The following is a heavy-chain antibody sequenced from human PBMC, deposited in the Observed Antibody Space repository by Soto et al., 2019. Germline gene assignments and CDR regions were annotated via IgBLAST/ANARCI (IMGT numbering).Heavy chain of an antibody. V-gene: IGHV4-59*01. CDR2: IYYSGST. CDR1: GGSICSYY. D-gene: IGHD3-10*01. CDR3: ARQVGLLWFGELLSYFDY. J-gene: IGHJ4*02. Sequence: SETLSLTCTVSGGSICSYYWSWIRQPPGKGLEWIGYIYYSGSTNYNPSLKSRVTISVDTSKNQFSLKLSSVTAADTAVYYCARQVGLLWFGELLSYFDYWGQGTLVTVSS.